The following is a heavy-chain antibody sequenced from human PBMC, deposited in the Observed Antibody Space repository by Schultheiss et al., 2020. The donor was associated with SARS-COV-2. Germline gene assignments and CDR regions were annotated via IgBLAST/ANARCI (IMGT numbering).Heavy chain of an antibody. Sequence: ASVKVSCKASGYVFMNFGITWVRLTPGQGLEWMGWISPHNGNTNYAQKFQGRVTITRDTSASTAYMELSSLRSEDTAVYYCARGGEYYSGSYYDYWGQGTLVTVSS. CDR1: GYVFMNFG. D-gene: IGHD1-26*01. J-gene: IGHJ4*02. CDR3: ARGGEYYSGSYYDY. V-gene: IGHV1-18*01. CDR2: ISPHNGNT.